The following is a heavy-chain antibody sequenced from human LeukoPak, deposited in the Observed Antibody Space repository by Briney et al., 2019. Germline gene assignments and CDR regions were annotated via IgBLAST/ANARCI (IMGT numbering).Heavy chain of an antibody. CDR1: GGSFSGYY. CDR2: INHSGST. D-gene: IGHD3-16*01. Sequence: SETLSLTCAVYGGSFSGYYWSWIRQPPGKGLEWIGEINHSGSTNYNPSLKSRVTISVDTSKNQFSLKLSSVTAADTAVYYCARWNSVWFRLDYWGQGTLVTVSS. V-gene: IGHV4-34*01. J-gene: IGHJ4*02. CDR3: ARWNSVWFRLDY.